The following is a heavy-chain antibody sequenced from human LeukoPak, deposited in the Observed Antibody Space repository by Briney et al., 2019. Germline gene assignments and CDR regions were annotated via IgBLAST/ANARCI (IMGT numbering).Heavy chain of an antibody. CDR1: GFTFSSYS. J-gene: IGHJ4*02. CDR2: ISSSSSYI. V-gene: IGHV3-21*01. D-gene: IGHD1-26*01. Sequence: GGSLRLSCAASGFTFSSYSMNRVRQAPGKGLEWVSSISSSSSYIYYADSVKGRFTISRDNAKNSLYLQMNSLRAEDTAVYYCARDPTSVVGALGFDYWGQGTLVTVSS. CDR3: ARDPTSVVGALGFDY.